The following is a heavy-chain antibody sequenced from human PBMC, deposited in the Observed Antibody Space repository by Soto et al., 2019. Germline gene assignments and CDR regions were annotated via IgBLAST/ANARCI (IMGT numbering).Heavy chain of an antibody. CDR2: KSGSGGRI. CDR3: VRSGGISGQLGGS. V-gene: IGHV3-23*01. Sequence: GSLRLSCAASGFTLSNYAMSWVRQAPGKGLEWVSTKSGSGGRIYYAGSVKGRFTISRDNPKNTLYLQMSSLRAEDTAVYYCVRSGGISGQLGGSWGQGTLVTVAS. CDR1: GFTLSNYA. J-gene: IGHJ5*02. D-gene: IGHD6-6*01.